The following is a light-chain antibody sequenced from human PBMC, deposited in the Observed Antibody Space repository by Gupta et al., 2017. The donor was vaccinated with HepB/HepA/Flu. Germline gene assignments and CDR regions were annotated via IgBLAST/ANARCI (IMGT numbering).Light chain of an antibody. Sequence: DIQMAQSPSTLSASVGDRVTITCRASQSISSWLAWYQQKPGKAPKLLIYKASSLESGVPSRFSGSGYGTEFTLTISSLQPDDFATYYCQQENNSSRTFGQGTKVEIK. V-gene: IGKV1-5*03. CDR2: KAS. J-gene: IGKJ1*01. CDR3: QQENNSSRT. CDR1: QSISSW.